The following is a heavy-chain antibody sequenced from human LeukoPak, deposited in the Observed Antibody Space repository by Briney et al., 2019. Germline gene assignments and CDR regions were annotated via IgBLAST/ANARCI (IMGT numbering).Heavy chain of an antibody. CDR1: GLTFSNYA. D-gene: IGHD1-14*01. J-gene: IGHJ4*02. Sequence: GGSLRLSCSASGLTFSNYAFHWVRQAPGKGLECASAISNNGDSTYYADSVKGRFTTSRDNPNKTLYLQMSSLRAEDTAVYYCVKYNSGLYDFWGQGILVTVSS. V-gene: IGHV3-64D*06. CDR3: VKYNSGLYDF. CDR2: ISNNGDST.